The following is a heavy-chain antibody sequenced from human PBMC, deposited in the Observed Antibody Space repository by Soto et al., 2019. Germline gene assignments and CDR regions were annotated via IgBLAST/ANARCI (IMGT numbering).Heavy chain of an antibody. CDR3: ARGHGDYDWFDP. CDR1: GGSISSYY. Sequence: PSETLSLTCTVSGGSISSYYWSWIRQPPGKGLEWIGYIYYSGSTNYNPSLKSRVTISVDTSKNQFSLKLSSVTAADTAVYYCARGHGDYDWFDPWGQGTLVTVS. D-gene: IGHD4-17*01. J-gene: IGHJ5*02. V-gene: IGHV4-59*01. CDR2: IYYSGST.